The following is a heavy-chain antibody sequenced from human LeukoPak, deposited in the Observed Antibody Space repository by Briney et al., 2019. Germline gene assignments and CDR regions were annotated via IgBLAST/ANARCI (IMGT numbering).Heavy chain of an antibody. CDR1: GFTLSTNA. J-gene: IGHJ4*02. D-gene: IGHD4-23*01. Sequence: GGSLRLSCLTSGFTLSTNAMSWVRQAPGKGLEWISGISGSGASTYYADSVKGRFTISRDDSRNTLYLQMNSLRGDDTAVYYCAKDHSYGGNSIVDQWGQGTLVTVSS. CDR2: ISGSGAST. V-gene: IGHV3-23*01. CDR3: AKDHSYGGNSIVDQ.